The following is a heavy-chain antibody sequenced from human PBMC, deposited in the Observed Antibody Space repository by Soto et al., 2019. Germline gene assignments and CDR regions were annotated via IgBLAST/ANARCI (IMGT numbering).Heavy chain of an antibody. CDR1: GYTFSSYL. CDR2: INSDGSST. J-gene: IGHJ6*03. CDR3: ARAYGLLAGYYYMDV. Sequence: PTGSLKLSCAASGYTFSSYLIHWVVQDPGKGLVWVSRINSDGSSTAYADSVKGRFTASRDNAKNTLYLQMNSLRVEDTAVCYYARAYGLLAGYYYMDVWGKGTTVTVSS. V-gene: IGHV3-74*01. D-gene: IGHD2-21*02.